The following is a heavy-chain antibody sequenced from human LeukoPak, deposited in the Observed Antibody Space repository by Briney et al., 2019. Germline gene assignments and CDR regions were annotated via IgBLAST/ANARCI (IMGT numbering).Heavy chain of an antibody. CDR1: GYTFTSYD. V-gene: IGHV1-8*01. Sequence: RASVKVSCKASGYTFTSYDINWVRQATGQGPEWMGWMNPNSGNTGYAQKFQGRVTMTRNTSISTAYMELSSLRSEDTAVYYCARTEEVTKKYYYGMDVWGQGTTVTVSS. D-gene: IGHD5-18*01. J-gene: IGHJ6*02. CDR3: ARTEEVTKKYYYGMDV. CDR2: MNPNSGNT.